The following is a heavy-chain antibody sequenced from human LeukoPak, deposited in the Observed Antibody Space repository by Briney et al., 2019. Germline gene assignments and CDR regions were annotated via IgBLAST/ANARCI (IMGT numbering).Heavy chain of an antibody. CDR3: ARDRYGDHNYFDY. V-gene: IGHV4-30-2*01. Sequence: SQTLSLTCAVSGGSISSGGYSWSWIRQPPGKGLEWIGYIYHSGSTYYNPSLKSRVTISVDRSKNQFSLKLNSVTAADTAVYYCARDRYGDHNYFDYWGQGTLVTVSS. D-gene: IGHD4-17*01. J-gene: IGHJ4*02. CDR1: GGSISSGGYS. CDR2: IYHSGST.